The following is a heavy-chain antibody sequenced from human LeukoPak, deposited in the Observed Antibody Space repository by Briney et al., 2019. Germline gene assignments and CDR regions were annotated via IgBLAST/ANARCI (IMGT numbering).Heavy chain of an antibody. CDR3: AREITSGVYLLDY. J-gene: IGHJ4*02. CDR2: IYYSGST. D-gene: IGHD2-15*01. Sequence: SETLSLTCTVSGGSISSYYWSWIRQPPGKGLEWIGYIYYSGSTNYNPSLKSRVTMSVDTSKNHFSLKVSSVTAADTAVYFCAREITSGVYLLDYWGQGILVTVSS. CDR1: GGSISSYY. V-gene: IGHV4-59*12.